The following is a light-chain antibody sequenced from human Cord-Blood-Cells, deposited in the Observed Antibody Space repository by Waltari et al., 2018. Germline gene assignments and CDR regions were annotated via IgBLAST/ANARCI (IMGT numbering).Light chain of an antibody. V-gene: IGKV3-11*01. CDR3: QQRSNWLT. Sequence: DIVLPQSPATLPSSPEERAPLSCRASQRVSSYLAWYQQKPGQAPRLLIYDASNRATGIPARFSGSGSGTDFTLTISSLEPEDFAVYYCQQRSNWLTFGGGTKVEIK. CDR2: DAS. J-gene: IGKJ4*01. CDR1: QRVSSY.